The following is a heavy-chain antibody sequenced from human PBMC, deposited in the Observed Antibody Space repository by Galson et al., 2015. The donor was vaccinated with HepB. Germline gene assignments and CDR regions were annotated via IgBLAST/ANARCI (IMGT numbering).Heavy chain of an antibody. Sequence: PALVKPTQTLTLTCTFSGFSLSTSGMCVSWIRQPPGKALEWLALIDWDDDKYYSTSLKTRLTISKDTSKNQVVLTMTNMDPVDTATYYCARSRRFLEWLTHDYWGQGTLVTVSS. CDR1: GFSLSTSGMC. CDR2: IDWDDDK. J-gene: IGHJ4*02. D-gene: IGHD3-3*01. CDR3: ARSRRFLEWLTHDY. V-gene: IGHV2-70*01.